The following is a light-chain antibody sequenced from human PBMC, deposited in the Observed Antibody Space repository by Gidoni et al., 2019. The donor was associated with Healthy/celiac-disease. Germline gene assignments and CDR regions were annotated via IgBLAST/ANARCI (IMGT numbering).Light chain of an antibody. V-gene: IGKV3-20*01. J-gene: IGKJ1*01. Sequence: EIVLTHSPGTLSLSPGESATLSCRASQSVSSSYLTWYQHKPGQAPRLLIYGASSRATGIPDRFSGSGSGTDFTLTISRLEPEDFAVYYCQQYGSSPWTFAQGTKVEIK. CDR2: GAS. CDR1: QSVSSSY. CDR3: QQYGSSPWT.